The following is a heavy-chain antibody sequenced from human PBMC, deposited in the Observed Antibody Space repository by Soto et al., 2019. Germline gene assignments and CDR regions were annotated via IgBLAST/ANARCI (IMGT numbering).Heavy chain of an antibody. CDR3: ARGARVTDYYDSSGYYYNYYYGMDV. J-gene: IGHJ6*02. CDR2: ISYDGSNK. V-gene: IGHV3-30-3*01. Sequence: PGGSLRLSCAASGFTFSSYAMHWVRQAPGKGLEWVAVISYDGSNKYYADSVKGRFTISRDNSKNTLYLQMNSLRAEDTAVYYCARGARVTDYYDSSGYYYNYYYGMDVWGQGTTVTVSS. D-gene: IGHD3-22*01. CDR1: GFTFSSYA.